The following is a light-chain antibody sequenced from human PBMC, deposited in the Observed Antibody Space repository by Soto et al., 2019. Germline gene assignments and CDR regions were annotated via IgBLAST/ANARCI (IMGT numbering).Light chain of an antibody. CDR2: DAS. CDR3: QQYNTYST. J-gene: IGKJ5*01. CDR1: QSVSSY. V-gene: IGKV3-11*01. Sequence: EIWLTQSPETLSLSPGERAALSFRSSQSVSSYLALYQQKPGQAPRLLIYDASNRATGIPARFSGSGSGTEFTLTISSLQPDDFATYYCQQYNTYSTFGQGTLLAVK.